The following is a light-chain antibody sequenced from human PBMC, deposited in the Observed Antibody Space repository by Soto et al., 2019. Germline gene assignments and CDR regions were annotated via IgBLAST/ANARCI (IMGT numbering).Light chain of an antibody. J-gene: IGLJ2*01. CDR1: RSNIGAGYA. CDR3: QSYDTSLRAPV. V-gene: IGLV1-40*01. CDR2: DNT. Sequence: QSVLTQPPSVSGAPGQRVTISCTGSRSNIGAGYAVHWYQQLPGTAPKLLIYDNTNRPSGVPDRFSASESGTSASLAITGLQSEDEADYYCQSYDTSLRAPVFCGGTKVTVL.